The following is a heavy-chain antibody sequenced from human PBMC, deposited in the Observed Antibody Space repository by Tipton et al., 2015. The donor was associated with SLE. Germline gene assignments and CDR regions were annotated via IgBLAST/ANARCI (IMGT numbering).Heavy chain of an antibody. CDR2: ISHSGNA. J-gene: IGHJ3*02. CDR3: ARGEMDVFDI. V-gene: IGHV4-30-2*01. Sequence: GLVKPSETLSLTCAVSGGSINSGDYSWSWIRQPPGKGLEWIGYISHSGNAYYNPSLKSRVTISVDMSRNQFSLRLDSVTAADTALYYCARGEMDVFDIWGQGTVVSVSS. CDR1: GGSINSGDYS.